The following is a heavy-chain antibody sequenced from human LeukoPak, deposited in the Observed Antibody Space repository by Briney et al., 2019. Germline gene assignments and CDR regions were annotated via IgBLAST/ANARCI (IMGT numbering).Heavy chain of an antibody. Sequence: GGSLRLSCAASGFTFSNYWMIWVRQAPGKGLEWVASIQQDGGQKRYADSVRGRFTVSRDNAQTSLYQHMNSLRAEDTAVYYCARASNPWLQLSWGQGTLVTVSS. CDR2: IQQDGGQK. V-gene: IGHV3-7*05. J-gene: IGHJ4*02. CDR3: ARASNPWLQLS. D-gene: IGHD5-24*01. CDR1: GFTFSNYW.